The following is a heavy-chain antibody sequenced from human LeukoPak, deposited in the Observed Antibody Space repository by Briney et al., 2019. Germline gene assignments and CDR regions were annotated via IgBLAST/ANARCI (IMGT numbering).Heavy chain of an antibody. CDR3: ATSPTFDP. J-gene: IGHJ5*02. CDR2: ISGSGGIT. Sequence: GGSLRLSCAASGFTFSSYAMSWVRQAPGKGLEWVSGISGSGGITYYADSVKGRFTISRDNSKNTLYLQMNNLRAEDTAVYYCATSPTFDPWGQGTLVTVSS. V-gene: IGHV3-23*01. CDR1: GFTFSSYA.